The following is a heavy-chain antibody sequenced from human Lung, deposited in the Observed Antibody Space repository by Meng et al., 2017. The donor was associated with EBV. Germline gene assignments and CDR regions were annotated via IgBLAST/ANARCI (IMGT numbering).Heavy chain of an antibody. CDR1: GGSISSGGSY. Sequence: QLQESGPGLVKSSQTLSLTGSVSGGSISSGGSYCTCIRQHPGKGLEWIGEIYHLGDTNYNPSLKSRVTISVDNSKNQFSLMLTSVTAADTAVYYCARKDGSGMWYFDYWGQGTLVTVSS. CDR3: ARKDGSGMWYFDY. J-gene: IGHJ4*02. CDR2: IYHLGDT. D-gene: IGHD3-10*01. V-gene: IGHV4-31*03.